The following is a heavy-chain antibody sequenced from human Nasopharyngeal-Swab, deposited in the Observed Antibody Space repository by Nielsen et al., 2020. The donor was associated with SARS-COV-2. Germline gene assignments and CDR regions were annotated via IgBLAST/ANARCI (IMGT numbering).Heavy chain of an antibody. CDR3: ARDFPFGGDVVY. V-gene: IGHV3-33*01. D-gene: IGHD3-10*01. CDR2: IWCDGSNK. CDR1: GFTFSSHG. Sequence: GGSLRLSCAASGFTFSSHGMHWVRQAPGKGLEWVAVIWCDGSNKYYADSVKGRFTISRDNSKNTLYLQMNSLRAEDTAVYYCARDFPFGGDVVYWGQGTLVTVSS. J-gene: IGHJ4*02.